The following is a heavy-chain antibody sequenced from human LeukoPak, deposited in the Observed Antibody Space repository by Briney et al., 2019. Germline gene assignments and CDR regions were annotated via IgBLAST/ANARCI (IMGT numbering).Heavy chain of an antibody. CDR1: RGAISSYY. CDR3: ATSSPAGYFQY. Sequence: SETLSLTCTVSRGAISSYYWNWIRQPPGKGLEWMGYIYYSGSTNYNPSLKSRVTMSVDTSKNQFSLKVKSVTAADTAVYYCATSSPAGYFQYWGQGTLVTVSS. J-gene: IGHJ1*01. V-gene: IGHV4-59*01. CDR2: IYYSGST.